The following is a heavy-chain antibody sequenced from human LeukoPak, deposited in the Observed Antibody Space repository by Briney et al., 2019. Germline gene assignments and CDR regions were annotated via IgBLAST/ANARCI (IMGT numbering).Heavy chain of an antibody. CDR1: GFTFSSYA. J-gene: IGHJ6*02. CDR3: AKSVYYDSSGYYSYYYGMDV. V-gene: IGHV3-23*01. D-gene: IGHD3-22*01. CDR2: ISGSGGST. Sequence: GGSLRLCCAASGFTFSSYAMSWVRQAAGKGLEWVSAISGSGGSTYYADSVKGRFTISRDNSKNTLYLQMNSLRAEDTAVYYCAKSVYYDSSGYYSYYYGMDVWGQGTTVTVSS.